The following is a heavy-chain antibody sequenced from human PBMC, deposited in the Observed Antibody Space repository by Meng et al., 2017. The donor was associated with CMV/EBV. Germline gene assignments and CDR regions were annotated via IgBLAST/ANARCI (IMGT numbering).Heavy chain of an antibody. CDR1: GFTFSSYW. D-gene: IGHD6-6*01. CDR3: ASLGSSSTFDI. V-gene: IGHV3-74*01. CDR2: INSDGNST. Sequence: GGSLRLSCAASGFTFSSYWMNWVRQAPGKGLVWVSGINSDGNSTRYVDSVQGRFSISRDNAKNTLFLQMNSLSDDDTAVYYCASLGSSSTFDIWAKGQWSPSPQ. J-gene: IGHJ3*02.